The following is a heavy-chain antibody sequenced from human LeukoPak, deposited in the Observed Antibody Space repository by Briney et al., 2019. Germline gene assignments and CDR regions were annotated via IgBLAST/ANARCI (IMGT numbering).Heavy chain of an antibody. CDR2: ISSSSRTI. V-gene: IGHV3-48*01. J-gene: IGHJ4*02. Sequence: TGGSLRLSCAATGFTFSSCSMNWVRQAPGKGLEWVSYISSSSRTIYYADSVKGRFTISRDNAKNSLYLQMNSLRAEDTAVYYCARDFRDPVDYWGQGTLVTVSS. D-gene: IGHD3-10*01. CDR3: ARDFRDPVDY. CDR1: GFTFSSCS.